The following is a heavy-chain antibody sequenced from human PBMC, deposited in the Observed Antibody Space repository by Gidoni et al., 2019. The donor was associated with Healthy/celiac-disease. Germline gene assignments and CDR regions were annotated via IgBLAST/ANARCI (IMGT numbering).Heavy chain of an antibody. CDR2: FDPEDGET. CDR3: ATDPGRDFWSGYYQFDY. D-gene: IGHD3-3*01. V-gene: IGHV1-24*01. CDR1: GYTLTALS. Sequence: QVQLVQSGAEVKKPGASVKVSCTVSGYTLTALSMHWVRQAPGKGLEWMGGFDPEDGETIYAQKFQGRVTMTEDTSTDTAYMELSSLRSEDTAVYYCATDPGRDFWSGYYQFDYWGQGTLVTVSS. J-gene: IGHJ4*02.